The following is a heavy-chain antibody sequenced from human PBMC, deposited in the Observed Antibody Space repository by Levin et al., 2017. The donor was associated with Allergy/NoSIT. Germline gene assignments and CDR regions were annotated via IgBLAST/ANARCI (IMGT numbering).Heavy chain of an antibody. Sequence: GESLKISCKGSGYSFTSYWIAWVRQVPGKGLEWMGIIYPGDSDTRYSPSFQGQVTISADKFTSTAYLQWSSLKASDTAMYYCARPTEYSNYDFWGQGTLVTVSS. D-gene: IGHD4-11*01. J-gene: IGHJ4*02. CDR1: GYSFTSYW. CDR3: ARPTEYSNYDF. CDR2: IYPGDSDT. V-gene: IGHV5-51*01.